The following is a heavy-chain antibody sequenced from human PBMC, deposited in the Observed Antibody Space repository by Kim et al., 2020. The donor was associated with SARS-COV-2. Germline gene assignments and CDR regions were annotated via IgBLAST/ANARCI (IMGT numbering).Heavy chain of an antibody. CDR2: IKQDGSEK. CDR3: ARVGSSSWLRNYDYYYGMDV. D-gene: IGHD6-13*01. CDR1: GFTFSSYW. Sequence: GGSLRLSCAASGFTFSSYWMSWVRQAPGKGLEWVANIKQDGSEKYYVDSVKGRFTISRDNAKNSLYLQMNSLRAEDTAVYYCARVGSSSWLRNYDYYYGMDVWGQGTTVTVSS. V-gene: IGHV3-7*01. J-gene: IGHJ6*02.